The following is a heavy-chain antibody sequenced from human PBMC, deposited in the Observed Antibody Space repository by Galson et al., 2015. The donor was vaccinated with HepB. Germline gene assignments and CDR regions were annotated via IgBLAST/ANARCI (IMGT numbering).Heavy chain of an antibody. CDR1: GFTFGRYA. CDR3: ARGYGPIHYHFDH. V-gene: IGHV3-30-3*01. J-gene: IGHJ4*02. CDR2: ISYDVSNK. D-gene: IGHD4-17*01. Sequence: SLRLSCAASGFTFGRYAMHWVGQAPGKGLEWVALISYDVSNKDYADSVKGRFTISRDKSKNTLYLQLDSLRVEDTAVYYCARGYGPIHYHFDHCGQGTLVTVSS.